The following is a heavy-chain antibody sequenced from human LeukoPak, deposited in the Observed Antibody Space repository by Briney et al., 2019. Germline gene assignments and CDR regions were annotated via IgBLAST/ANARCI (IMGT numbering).Heavy chain of an antibody. CDR2: INHSGST. V-gene: IGHV4-34*01. J-gene: IGHJ4*02. CDR3: ARGVVVVVGGENFDY. Sequence: SETLSLTCAVYGGSFSGYYWSWIRQPPEKGLEWIGEINHSGSTNYNPSLKSRVTISVDTSKNQFSLKLSSVTAADTAVYYCARGVVVVVGGENFDYWGQGTLVTVSS. D-gene: IGHD2-15*01. CDR1: GGSFSGYY.